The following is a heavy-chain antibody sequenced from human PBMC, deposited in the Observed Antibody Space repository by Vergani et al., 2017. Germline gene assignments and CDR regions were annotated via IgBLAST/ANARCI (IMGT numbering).Heavy chain of an antibody. D-gene: IGHD3/OR15-3a*01. Sequence: QVQLQESGPGLVKPSQTLSLTCSVSGVSVSRTAFYWDWIRQPAGKGLEWIGRIYGSGNINYNPSPESRVTISRDTSKNQFSLKVHSVTAADTAVYYCARGETRTDWLDPWGQGTQVIVSS. V-gene: IGHV4-61*02. CDR3: ARGETRTDWLDP. CDR2: IYGSGNI. CDR1: GVSVSRTAFY. J-gene: IGHJ5*02.